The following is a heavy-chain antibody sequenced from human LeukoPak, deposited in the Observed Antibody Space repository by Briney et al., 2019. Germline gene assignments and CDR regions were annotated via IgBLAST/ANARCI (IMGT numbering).Heavy chain of an antibody. Sequence: PSETLSLTCTVSGGSISTYYWSWIRQPPGKGLEWIGYIYHSGSTKYNPSLNSRVTISRDTSKNHFSLELSSATAADTAVYYCARGRRERASRNIVATTRTGYNYYYYMDVWGKGTTVTVSS. J-gene: IGHJ6*03. CDR1: GGSISTYY. CDR3: ARGRRERASRNIVATTRTGYNYYYYMDV. V-gene: IGHV4-59*01. D-gene: IGHD5-12*01. CDR2: IYHSGST.